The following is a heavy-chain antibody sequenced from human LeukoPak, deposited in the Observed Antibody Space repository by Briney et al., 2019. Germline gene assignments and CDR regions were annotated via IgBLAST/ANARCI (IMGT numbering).Heavy chain of an antibody. Sequence: GGSLRLSSAASGFTFSSYSMNWVRQAPGKGLEWVSSISSSSSYIYYADSVKGRFTISRDNAKNSLYLQMNSLRAEDTAVYYCARGYGDYEFDYWGQGTLVTVSS. CDR2: ISSSSSYI. J-gene: IGHJ4*02. V-gene: IGHV3-21*01. CDR1: GFTFSSYS. CDR3: ARGYGDYEFDY. D-gene: IGHD4-17*01.